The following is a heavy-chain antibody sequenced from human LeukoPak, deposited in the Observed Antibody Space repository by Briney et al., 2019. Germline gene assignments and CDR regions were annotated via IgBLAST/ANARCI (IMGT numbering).Heavy chain of an antibody. CDR1: GYSISSGYY. D-gene: IGHD1-26*01. CDR3: TTEGWELPGGFDY. V-gene: IGHV4-38-2*02. Sequence: SETLSLTCTVSGYSISSGYYWGWIRQPPGKGLEWIGMTYHSGSTYYNPSLKSRVTISVDTSKNQFSLKLSSVTAADTAVYYCTTEGWELPGGFDYWGQGTLVTVSS. CDR2: TYHSGST. J-gene: IGHJ4*02.